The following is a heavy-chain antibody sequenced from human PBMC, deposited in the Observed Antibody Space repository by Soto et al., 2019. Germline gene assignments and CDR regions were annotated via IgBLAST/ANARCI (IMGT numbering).Heavy chain of an antibody. V-gene: IGHV4-30-4*01. CDR2: IYYSGST. D-gene: IGHD3-10*01. CDR3: ARELVLDYYGSGTSRGRTVYYYYYGMDV. CDR1: GGSISSGDYY. Sequence: SETLSLTCTVSGGSISSGDYYWSWIRQPPGKGLEWIGYIYYSGSTYYNPSLKSRVTISVDTSKNQFSLKLSSVTAADTAVYYCARELVLDYYGSGTSRGRTVYYYYYGMDVWGQGTTVT. J-gene: IGHJ6*02.